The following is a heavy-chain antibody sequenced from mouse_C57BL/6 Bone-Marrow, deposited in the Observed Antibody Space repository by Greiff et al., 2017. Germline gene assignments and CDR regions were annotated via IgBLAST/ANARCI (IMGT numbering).Heavy chain of an antibody. Sequence: EVNVVESGGDLVKPGGSLKLSCAASGFTFSSYGMSWVRQTPDKRLEWVATISSGGSYTYYPDSVKGRFTISRDNAKNTLYLQMSSLKSEDTAMYYCASGLVDAMDYWGQGTSVTVSS. CDR2: ISSGGSYT. V-gene: IGHV5-6*01. J-gene: IGHJ4*01. CDR3: ASGLVDAMDY. CDR1: GFTFSSYG.